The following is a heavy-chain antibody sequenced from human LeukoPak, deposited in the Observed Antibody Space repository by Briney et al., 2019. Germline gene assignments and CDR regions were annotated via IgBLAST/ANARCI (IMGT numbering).Heavy chain of an antibody. CDR2: INHSGST. D-gene: IGHD6-13*01. CDR1: GGSFSGYY. CDR3: ARVISESIAAAGKGLYYFDY. V-gene: IGHV4-34*01. J-gene: IGHJ4*02. Sequence: SETLSLTCAVYGGSFSGYYWSWIRQPPGKGLEWIGEINHSGSTNYNPSLKSRVTMSVDTSKNQFSLKLSSVTAADTAVYYCARVISESIAAAGKGLYYFDYWGQGTLVTVSS.